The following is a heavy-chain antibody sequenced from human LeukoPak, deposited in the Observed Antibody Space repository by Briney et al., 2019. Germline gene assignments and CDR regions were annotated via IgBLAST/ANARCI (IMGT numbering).Heavy chain of an antibody. CDR2: ISAYNGNT. V-gene: IGHV1-18*01. D-gene: IGHD2-21*02. Sequence: ASVKVSCKASGYTFTSYGISWVRQAPGQGLEWMGWISAYNGNTNYAQKLQGRVTITADKSTSTAYMELSSLRSEDTAVYYCATGLGDWAYMDVWGKGTTVTVSS. CDR3: ATGLGDWAYMDV. J-gene: IGHJ6*03. CDR1: GYTFTSYG.